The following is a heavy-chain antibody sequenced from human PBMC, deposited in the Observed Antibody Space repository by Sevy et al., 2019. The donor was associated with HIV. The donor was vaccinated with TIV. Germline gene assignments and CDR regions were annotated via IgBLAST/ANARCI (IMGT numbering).Heavy chain of an antibody. V-gene: IGHV3-23*01. CDR1: GFTFGSYA. Sequence: GGSLRLSCAASGFTFGSYAVSWVRQAPGKGLEWVSAISGSGGATYYSDSVKGRFTISRDNSKNTLYLQMNSLRAADTAVYYCAKHISSGYYYYYYTDVWGKGTTVTVSS. CDR2: ISGSGGAT. D-gene: IGHD6-6*01. CDR3: AKHISSGYYYYYYTDV. J-gene: IGHJ6*03.